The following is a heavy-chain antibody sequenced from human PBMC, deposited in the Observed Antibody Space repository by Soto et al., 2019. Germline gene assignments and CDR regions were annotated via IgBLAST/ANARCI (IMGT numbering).Heavy chain of an antibody. J-gene: IGHJ4*02. CDR2: LRDSGGRT. V-gene: IGHV3-23*01. CDR3: AKDSGYDSTD. Sequence: EVQLLESGGGLVQPGGSLRLSCAASGFTFSNSGMSWVRQAPGKGLEWIAGLRDSGGRTNYADSVKGRFTISRDISKNTLYLQMNSLRVEDTAVYYCAKDSGYDSTDWGQGTLVTGSS. D-gene: IGHD3-22*01. CDR1: GFTFSNSG.